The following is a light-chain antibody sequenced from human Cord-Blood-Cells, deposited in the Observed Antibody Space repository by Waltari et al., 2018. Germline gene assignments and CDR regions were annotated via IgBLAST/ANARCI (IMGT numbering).Light chain of an antibody. J-gene: IGLJ1*01. V-gene: IGLV2-14*01. CDR3: SSYTSSSSYV. Sequence: QSALTQPASVSGSPGQSITISCTGTSSDVGGYNYVSWYQQHPGKAPKLMLYDVSNRPFVVANRLSGSKSGNTASLTISWLQAEDEADYYCSSYTSSSSYVFGTGTKVTVL. CDR1: SSDVGGYNY. CDR2: DVS.